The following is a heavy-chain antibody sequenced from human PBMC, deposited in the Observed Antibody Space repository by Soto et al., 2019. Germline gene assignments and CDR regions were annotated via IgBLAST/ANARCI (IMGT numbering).Heavy chain of an antibody. CDR1: GFNCCPAY. D-gene: IGHD4-17*01. V-gene: IGHV3-11*06. J-gene: IGHJ4*02. CDR2: ISGGSDYT. Sequence: LRVSCAASGFNCCPAYMISMRHAPGKRLEWVSFISGGSDYTNYADSVRGRFTISRDNDKSSLYLQMNSLRADDTAVYYCANIHYGSLTYWGQGALVTVSS. CDR3: ANIHYGSLTY.